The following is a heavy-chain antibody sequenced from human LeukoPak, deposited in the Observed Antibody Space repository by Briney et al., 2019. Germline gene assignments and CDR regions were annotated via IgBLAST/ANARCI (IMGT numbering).Heavy chain of an antibody. CDR3: ARDLYCSGGSCYANWYFDL. Sequence: PSETLSLXCTVSGGSISSYSWSWIWQPPGKGLEWIGRIYTSGSTNYNTSLKSRVTMSVDTSKNQFSLKLSSVTAADTAVYYCARDLYCSGGSCYANWYFDLWGRGTLVTVSS. V-gene: IGHV4-4*07. CDR1: GGSISSYS. CDR2: IYTSGST. J-gene: IGHJ2*01. D-gene: IGHD2-15*01.